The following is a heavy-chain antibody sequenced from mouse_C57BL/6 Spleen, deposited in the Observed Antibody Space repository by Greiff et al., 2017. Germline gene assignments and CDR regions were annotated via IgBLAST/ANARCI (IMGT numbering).Heavy chain of an antibody. D-gene: IGHD2-4*01. CDR2: ISYDGSN. CDR1: GYSITSGYY. V-gene: IGHV3-6*01. CDR3: ARDYDSSYAMDY. Sequence: EVQLVESGPGLVKPSQSLSLTCSVTGYSITSGYYWNWIRQFPGNKLEWMGYISYDGSNNYNPSLKNRISITRDTSKNQFFLKLNSVTTEDTATYYCARDYDSSYAMDYWGQGTSVTVSS. J-gene: IGHJ4*01.